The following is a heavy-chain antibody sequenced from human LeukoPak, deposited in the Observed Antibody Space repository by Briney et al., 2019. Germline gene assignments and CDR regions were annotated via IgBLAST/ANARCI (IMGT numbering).Heavy chain of an antibody. D-gene: IGHD6-19*01. Sequence: ASVKVSCKASGYTFTSYYMHCVRQTPGQGLEWMVIINPSGGSTSYAQKFQGRVTMTRDTSTSTVYMELSSLRSEDTAVYYCAREGGGEQWLTIDYWGQGTLVTVSS. V-gene: IGHV1-46*01. CDR2: INPSGGST. J-gene: IGHJ4*02. CDR1: GYTFTSYY. CDR3: AREGGGEQWLTIDY.